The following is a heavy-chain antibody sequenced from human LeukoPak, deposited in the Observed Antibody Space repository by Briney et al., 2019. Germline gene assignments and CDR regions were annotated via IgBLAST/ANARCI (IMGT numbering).Heavy chain of an antibody. D-gene: IGHD6-13*01. CDR3: AKDDQKYSSSWYYFDY. V-gene: IGHV3-30*18. Sequence: GRSLRLSCAASGFTFSSYGMHWVRQAPGKGLEWVAVISYDGSNKYYADSVKGRFTISRDNSKNTLYLQMNSLRAEDTAVYYCAKDDQKYSSSWYYFDYRGQGTLVTVSS. CDR2: ISYDGSNK. J-gene: IGHJ4*02. CDR1: GFTFSSYG.